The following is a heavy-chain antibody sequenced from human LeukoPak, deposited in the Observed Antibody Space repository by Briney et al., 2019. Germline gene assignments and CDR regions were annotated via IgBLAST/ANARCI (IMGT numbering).Heavy chain of an antibody. CDR1: GGSISSGGYS. D-gene: IGHD2-8*01. J-gene: IGHJ3*02. V-gene: IGHV4-31*11. Sequence: TLSLTCAVSGGSISSGGYSWSWIRQPPGKGLEWIGYIYYSGSTYYNPSLKSRVTISVDTSKNQFSLKLSSVTAADTAVYYCTRSTNLEAFDIWGQGTMVTVSS. CDR3: TRSTNLEAFDI. CDR2: IYYSGST.